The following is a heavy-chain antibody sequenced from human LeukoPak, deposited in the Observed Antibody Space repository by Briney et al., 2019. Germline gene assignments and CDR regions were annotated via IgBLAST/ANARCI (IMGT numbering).Heavy chain of an antibody. CDR3: ARDLRRIAAAGRRENWFDP. J-gene: IGHJ5*02. CDR2: IIPIFGTA. Sequence: SVKVSCEASGGTFSSYAISWVRQAPGQGLEWMGGIIPIFGTANYAQKFQGRVTITADKSTSTAYMELSSLRSEDTAVYYCARDLRRIAAAGRRENWFDPWGQGTLVTVSS. D-gene: IGHD6-13*01. V-gene: IGHV1-69*06. CDR1: GGTFSSYA.